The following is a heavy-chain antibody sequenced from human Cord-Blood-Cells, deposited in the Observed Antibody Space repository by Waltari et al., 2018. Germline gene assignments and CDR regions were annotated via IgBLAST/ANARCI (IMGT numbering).Heavy chain of an antibody. V-gene: IGHV3-66*01. J-gene: IGHJ5*02. Sequence: EVQLVESGGGLVQPGGPLRLSCAASGFTISSNYMSWVRPAPGKGLEWVSVIYSGGSTYYADSVKGRFTISRDNSKNTLYLQMNSLRAEDTAVYYCARVGYSGSYYNWFDPWGQGTLVTVSS. D-gene: IGHD1-26*01. CDR2: IYSGGST. CDR1: GFTISSNY. CDR3: ARVGYSGSYYNWFDP.